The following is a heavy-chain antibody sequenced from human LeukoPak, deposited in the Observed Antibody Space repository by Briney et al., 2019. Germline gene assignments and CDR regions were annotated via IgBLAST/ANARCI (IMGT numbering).Heavy chain of an antibody. D-gene: IGHD5-24*01. CDR2: IYPEDSDT. V-gene: IGHV5-51*01. CDR1: GYSFSNFW. Sequence: GESLKISCKGSGYSFSNFWIGWVRQMSGKGLEWMGIIYPEDSDTRVSPSFQGQVTISADKSISTSYFQWRNLQASDTAMYYCARLNKATKAGYNWAFDNWGQGTLVTVSS. J-gene: IGHJ4*02. CDR3: ARLNKATKAGYNWAFDN.